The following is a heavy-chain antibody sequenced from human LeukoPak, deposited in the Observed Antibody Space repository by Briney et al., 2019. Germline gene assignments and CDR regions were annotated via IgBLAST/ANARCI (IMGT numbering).Heavy chain of an antibody. D-gene: IGHD4-17*01. J-gene: IGHJ4*02. CDR2: IRYDGSNK. V-gene: IGHV3-30*02. CDR3: AARLRGYFDY. Sequence: GGSLRLSCEGSGFTFSNYWMTWVRQAPGKGLEWVAFIRYDGSNKYYADSVKGRFTISRDNSKNTLYLQMNSLRAEDTAVYYCAARLRGYFDYWGQGTLVTVSS. CDR1: GFTFSNYW.